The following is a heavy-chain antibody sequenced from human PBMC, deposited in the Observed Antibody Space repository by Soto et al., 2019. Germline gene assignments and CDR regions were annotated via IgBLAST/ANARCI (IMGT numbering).Heavy chain of an antibody. V-gene: IGHV1-8*01. Sequence: QVQLLQSGAEVKKPGASVKISCKASGYNFNNYEINWVRQAPAQGLEWMGWMKGYSGNPLYAQNFQDRLTLTRDTSTNTAYLELTSLAYEDTAIYFCARRRGESYYGLDYWGQGTLVTVSS. CDR3: ARRRGESYYGLDY. CDR1: GYNFNNYE. J-gene: IGHJ4*02. CDR2: MKGYSGNP. D-gene: IGHD1-26*01.